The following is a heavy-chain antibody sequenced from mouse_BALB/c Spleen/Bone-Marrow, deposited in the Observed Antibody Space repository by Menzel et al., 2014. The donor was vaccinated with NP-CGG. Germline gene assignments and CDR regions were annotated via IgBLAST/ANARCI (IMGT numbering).Heavy chain of an antibody. J-gene: IGHJ3*01. D-gene: IGHD2-2*01. V-gene: IGHV10S3*01. Sequence: EVQLVESGGGLVQPKGSLRLSRAAPGFTFNANAMNWVRQAPGKGLVWVARIRRESNNYATYYADSVKDRFTISRDDSQSMLYLQMNNLKTEDTAMYYCVGYPFAYWGQGTLVTVSA. CDR1: GFTFNANA. CDR2: IRRESNNYAT. CDR3: VGYPFAY.